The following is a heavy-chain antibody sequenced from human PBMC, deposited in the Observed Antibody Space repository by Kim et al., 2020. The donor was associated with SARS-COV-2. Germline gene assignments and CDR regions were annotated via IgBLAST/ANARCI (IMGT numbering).Heavy chain of an antibody. CDR2: IYYSGST. J-gene: IGHJ3*02. Sequence: SETLSLTCTVSCCSISSSSYYCGWIRQPPGKGLEWIGSIYYSGSTYYNPSLKSRVTISVDTSKNQFSLKLSSVTAADTAVYYCARSAVAGPLDIWVQGTMVTVST. V-gene: IGHV4-39*01. D-gene: IGHD6-19*01. CDR1: CCSISSSSYY. CDR3: ARSAVAGPLDI.